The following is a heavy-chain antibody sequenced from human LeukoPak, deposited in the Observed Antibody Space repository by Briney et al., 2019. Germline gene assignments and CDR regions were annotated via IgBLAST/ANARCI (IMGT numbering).Heavy chain of an antibody. J-gene: IGHJ3*02. Sequence: SETLSLTCTVSGGSISSSSYYWGWIRQPPGKGLEWIGSIYYSGSTYYNPSLKSRVTISVDTSKNQFSLKLSSVTAADTAVYYCARAASDITYYHAFDIWGQGTMVTVSS. CDR1: GGSISSSSYY. CDR3: ARAASDITYYHAFDI. CDR2: IYYSGST. D-gene: IGHD3-10*01. V-gene: IGHV4-39*07.